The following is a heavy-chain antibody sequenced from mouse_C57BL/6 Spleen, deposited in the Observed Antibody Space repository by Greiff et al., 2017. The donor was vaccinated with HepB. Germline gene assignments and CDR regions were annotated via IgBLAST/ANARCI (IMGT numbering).Heavy chain of an antibody. CDR2: ISDGGSYT. J-gene: IGHJ3*01. CDR3: ARDGLRRGFAY. Sequence: EVKVVESGGGLVKPGGSLKLSCAASGFTFSSYAMSWVRQTPEKRLEWVATISDGGSYTYYPDNVKGRFTISRDNAKNNLYLQMSHLKSEDTAMYYCARDGLRRGFAYWGQGTLVTVSA. D-gene: IGHD2-4*01. V-gene: IGHV5-4*01. CDR1: GFTFSSYA.